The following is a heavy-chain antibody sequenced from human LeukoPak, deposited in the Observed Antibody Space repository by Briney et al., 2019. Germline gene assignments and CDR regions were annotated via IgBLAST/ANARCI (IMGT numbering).Heavy chain of an antibody. Sequence: SQTLSLTCAISGDSVSSNSATWHWIRQSPSRGLEWLGRTFYRSNWYNDYALSAKSRITIHPDTSKNQFSLQLSSVTPEDTAVYYCARGSSSNSWYFDYWGQGTLVTVSS. CDR1: GDSVSSNSAT. CDR2: TFYRSNWYN. J-gene: IGHJ4*02. D-gene: IGHD6-13*01. CDR3: ARGSSSNSWYFDY. V-gene: IGHV6-1*01.